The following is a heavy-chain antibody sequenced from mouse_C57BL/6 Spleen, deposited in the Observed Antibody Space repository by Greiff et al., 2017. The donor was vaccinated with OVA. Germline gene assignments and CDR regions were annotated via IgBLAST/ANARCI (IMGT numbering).Heavy chain of an antibody. D-gene: IGHD3-2*02. V-gene: IGHV1-76*01. Sequence: VQLQQSGAELVRPGASVKLSCKASGYTFTDYYINWVKQRPGQGLEWIARIYPGSGNTYYNEKFKGKATLTAEKSSSTAYMQLSSLTSEDSAVYFCARSTAQATWFAYWGQGTLVTVSA. CDR1: GYTFTDYY. J-gene: IGHJ3*01. CDR3: ARSTAQATWFAY. CDR2: IYPGSGNT.